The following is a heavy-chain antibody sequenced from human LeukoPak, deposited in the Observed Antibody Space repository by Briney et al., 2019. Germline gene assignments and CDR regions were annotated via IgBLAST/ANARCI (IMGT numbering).Heavy chain of an antibody. J-gene: IGHJ3*02. CDR2: IYSGGST. Sequence: PGGSLRLSCAAPGFTVSSNYMSWVRQAPGKGLEWVSVIYSGGSTHSADSVKDRFTISRDNSKNTLYLQMSNLRAEDTAVYFCARVGIMVVPGPNAFDMWGQGTMVTVSS. CDR1: GFTVSSNY. V-gene: IGHV3-66*02. D-gene: IGHD3-16*01. CDR3: ARVGIMVVPGPNAFDM.